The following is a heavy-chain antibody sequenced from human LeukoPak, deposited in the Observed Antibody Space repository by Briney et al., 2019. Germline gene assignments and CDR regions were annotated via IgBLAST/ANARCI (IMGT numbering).Heavy chain of an antibody. Sequence: GGSLRLSCAASGFTFSSYPLHWVRQAPGKGLEWVTLISYDGSKIYYADSVKGRFTISRDNSKNTLYLQMNSLRAEDTAVYYCARDAAVVNWGQGTLVTVSS. V-gene: IGHV3-30-3*01. CDR3: ARDAAVVN. CDR2: ISYDGSKI. J-gene: IGHJ4*02. CDR1: GFTFSSYP. D-gene: IGHD6-19*01.